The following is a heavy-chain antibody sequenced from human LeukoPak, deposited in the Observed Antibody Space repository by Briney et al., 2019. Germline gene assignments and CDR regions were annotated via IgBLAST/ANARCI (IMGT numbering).Heavy chain of an antibody. CDR3: ARDQGIGAAGYDF. V-gene: IGHV1-24*01. CDR2: FDPEEGKK. D-gene: IGHD6-13*01. Sequence: ASVTVSCKVSGYRLTDVFIQWVRQAPGEGLEWVGGFDPEEGKKLYARRFQGRVTTTEDTSTDIAYMELHSLTSEDTAVYYCARDQGIGAAGYDFWGQGTLVTVSS. J-gene: IGHJ4*02. CDR1: GYRLTDVF.